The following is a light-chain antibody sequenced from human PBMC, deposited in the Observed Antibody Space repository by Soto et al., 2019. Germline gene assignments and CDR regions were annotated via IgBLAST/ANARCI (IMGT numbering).Light chain of an antibody. Sequence: EIVLTQSPGTLPLSPGERATLSCRASQSVSANYLAWYQQKPGQAPRLLIYGASRKATGIPDRFSGSGSGTDFTLTISRLEPEDFAVYYCQQYGTSPLTFGGGTKVEIK. J-gene: IGKJ4*01. V-gene: IGKV3-20*01. CDR3: QQYGTSPLT. CDR1: QSVSANY. CDR2: GAS.